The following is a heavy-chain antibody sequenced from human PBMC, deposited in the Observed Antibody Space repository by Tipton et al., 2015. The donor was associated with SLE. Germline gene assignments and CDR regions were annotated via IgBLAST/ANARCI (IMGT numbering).Heavy chain of an antibody. CDR1: GVSFSSYY. CDR3: AGGLAVAGTRDY. D-gene: IGHD6-19*01. CDR2: VFYTGST. J-gene: IGHJ4*02. V-gene: IGHV4-59*01. Sequence: TLSLTRTVSGVSFSSYYWSWIRQSPGKRLEWIGYVFYTGSTKYNPSLDSRVTISVDTSKNQFSLKLGSVTAADTAIYYCAGGLAVAGTRDYWGQGTLVTVSS.